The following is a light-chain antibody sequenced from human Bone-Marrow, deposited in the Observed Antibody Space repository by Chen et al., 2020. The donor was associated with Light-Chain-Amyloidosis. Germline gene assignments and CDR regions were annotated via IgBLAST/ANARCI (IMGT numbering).Light chain of an antibody. CDR2: DDS. CDR3: QVWDRSSDRPV. J-gene: IGLJ3*02. Sequence: SYVLTQPSSVSVAPGQTATIACGGNNSGSTSVHWYQQTPGQAPLLVVYDDSDRPSGIPERLSGSNSGNTATLTISRVEAGEEADYYCQVWDRSSDRPVFGGGTKLTVL. CDR1: NSGSTS. V-gene: IGLV3-21*02.